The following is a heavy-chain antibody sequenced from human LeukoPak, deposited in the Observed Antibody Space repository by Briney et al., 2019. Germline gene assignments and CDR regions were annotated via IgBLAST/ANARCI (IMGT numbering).Heavy chain of an antibody. D-gene: IGHD3-10*01. CDR1: GGTFSSYG. CDR3: AITFGEGENWFDP. Sequence: ASVKVSCKASGGTFSSYGISWVRQAPGQGLEWMGGINPIFGTANYAQKFQGRVTISADESTSTAYMELSSLRSEDTAVYYCAITFGEGENWFDPWGQGTLVTVSS. V-gene: IGHV1-69*13. J-gene: IGHJ5*02. CDR2: INPIFGTA.